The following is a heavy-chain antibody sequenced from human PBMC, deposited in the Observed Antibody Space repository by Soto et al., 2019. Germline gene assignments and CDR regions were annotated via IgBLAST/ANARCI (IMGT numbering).Heavy chain of an antibody. J-gene: IGHJ6*02. V-gene: IGHV3-30-3*01. CDR3: ARDRSEKPGYYYGMDV. CDR2: ISYDGSNK. Sequence: QVQLVESGGGVVQPGRSLRLSCAASGFTFSSYAMHWVRQAPGKGLEWVAVISYDGSNKYYADSVKGRFTISRDNSKNTLYLQMNSLRADDTAVYYCARDRSEKPGYYYGMDVWGPGTTVTGSS. CDR1: GFTFSSYA.